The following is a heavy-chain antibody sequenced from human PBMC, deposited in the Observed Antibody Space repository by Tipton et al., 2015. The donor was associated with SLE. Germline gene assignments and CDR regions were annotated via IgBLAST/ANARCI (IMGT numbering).Heavy chain of an antibody. CDR2: ISSSSSYT. CDR3: ARAEGNTAMLY. V-gene: IGHV3-21*05. D-gene: IGHD5-18*01. J-gene: IGHJ4*02. CDR1: GFTFSSYE. Sequence: SLRLSCAASGFTFSSYEMNWVRQAPGKGLEWVSYISSSSSYTNYADSVKGRFTISRDNAKNSLYLQMNSLRAEDTAVYYCARAEGNTAMLYWGQGTLVTVSS.